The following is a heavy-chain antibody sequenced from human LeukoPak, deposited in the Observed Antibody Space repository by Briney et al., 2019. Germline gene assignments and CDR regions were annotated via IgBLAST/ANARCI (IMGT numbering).Heavy chain of an antibody. CDR1: GYSISSGYY. J-gene: IGHJ4*02. D-gene: IGHD5-24*01. V-gene: IGHV4-38-2*02. Sequence: SETLSLTCTVSGYSISSGYYWGWIRQPPGKGLEWIGSIYHSGSTYYNPSLKSRVTISVDTSKNQFSLKLSSVTAADTAVYYCARVEMGDFDYWGQGTLVTVSS. CDR2: IYHSGST. CDR3: ARVEMGDFDY.